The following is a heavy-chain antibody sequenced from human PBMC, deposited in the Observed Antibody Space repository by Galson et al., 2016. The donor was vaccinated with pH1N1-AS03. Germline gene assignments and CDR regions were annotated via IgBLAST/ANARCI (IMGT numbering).Heavy chain of an antibody. CDR2: ISGNGNNT. CDR3: VKNRGYTYGYPNFDY. V-gene: IGHV3-64D*06. CDR1: GFTFSTNA. D-gene: IGHD5-18*01. Sequence: SLRLSCAASGFTFSTNAMHWVRQAPGKGLEYVSAISGNGNNTYYTDSVKGRLTISRDNSKNTLYLQMSSLTAEDTAIYYCVKNRGYTYGYPNFDYWGQGTLVTVSS. J-gene: IGHJ4*02.